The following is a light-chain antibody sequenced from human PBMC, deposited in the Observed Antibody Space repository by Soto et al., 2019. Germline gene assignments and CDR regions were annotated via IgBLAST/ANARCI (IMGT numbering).Light chain of an antibody. V-gene: IGLV1-40*01. Sequence: QSVLTQPPSVSGAPGQRVTISCTGSSSNIGAGYDVHWYQQIPGRAPKLLIYANSNRPSGVPDRFSGSRSGTSASLAITGLQAEDEADYSSQSYDNSLSGFYVFGTGTKVTVL. CDR1: SSNIGAGYD. CDR2: ANS. CDR3: QSYDNSLSGFYV. J-gene: IGLJ1*01.